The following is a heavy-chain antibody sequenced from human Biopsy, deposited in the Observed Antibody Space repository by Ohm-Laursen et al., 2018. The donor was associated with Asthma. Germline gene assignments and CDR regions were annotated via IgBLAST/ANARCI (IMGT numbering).Heavy chain of an antibody. V-gene: IGHV1-69*13. J-gene: IGHJ6*02. CDR1: GGTFSSYA. D-gene: IGHD1-7*01. CDR3: ARDPHNSYLAPLRTKFNYYYYGMDV. CDR2: IIPIFGTA. Sequence: SVKVSCNASGGTFSSYAISWVRQAPGQGLEWMGGIIPIFGTANYAQKFQGRVTITADESTSTAYMELSSLRSEDTAVYYCARDPHNSYLAPLRTKFNYYYYGMDVWGQGTLVTVSS.